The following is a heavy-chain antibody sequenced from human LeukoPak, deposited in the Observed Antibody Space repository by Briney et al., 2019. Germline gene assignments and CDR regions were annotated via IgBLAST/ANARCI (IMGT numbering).Heavy chain of an antibody. CDR3: AKDGDSSGWYNY. J-gene: IGHJ4*02. Sequence: PGGSLRLSCAASGFTFSSYAMSWVRQAPGKGLEWVSAISGSGGSTYYADSVKGRFTISRDNSKNTLYLQMNSLRAEGTAVYYCAKDGDSSGWYNYWGQGTLVTVSS. CDR2: ISGSGGST. D-gene: IGHD6-19*01. CDR1: GFTFSSYA. V-gene: IGHV3-23*01.